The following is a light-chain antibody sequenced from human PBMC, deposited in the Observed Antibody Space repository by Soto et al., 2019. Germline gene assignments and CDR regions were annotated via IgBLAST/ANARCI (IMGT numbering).Light chain of an antibody. CDR3: QQYESLTLT. CDR1: QDINKN. V-gene: IGKV1-33*01. CDR2: DAS. J-gene: IGKJ5*01. Sequence: DIQMTQSPSSLSASVGDRVTITCQASQDINKNLIWYQQKPGKAPKLLIYDASDLETGVPSRFSGSGSGTGFTFTISSLQPEDFATYYCQQYESLTLTFGQGTRLEIK.